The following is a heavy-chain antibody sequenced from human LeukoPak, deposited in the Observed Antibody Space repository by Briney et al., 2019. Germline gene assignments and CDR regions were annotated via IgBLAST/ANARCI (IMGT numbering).Heavy chain of an antibody. CDR1: GGTFSSYA. V-gene: IGHV1-69*13. J-gene: IGHJ5*02. Sequence: GASVKVSCKASGGTFSSYAISWVRQAPGQGLEWMGGIIPIFGTATYAQKFQGRVTITADESTSTAYMELSSLRSEDTAVYYCARDQKVASMVRGVGGNWFDPWGQGTLVTVSS. CDR3: ARDQKVASMVRGVGGNWFDP. D-gene: IGHD3-10*01. CDR2: IIPIFGTA.